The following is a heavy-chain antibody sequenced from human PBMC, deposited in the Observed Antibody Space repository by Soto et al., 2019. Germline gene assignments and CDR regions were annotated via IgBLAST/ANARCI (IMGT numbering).Heavy chain of an antibody. Sequence: GGSLRLSCAVSGFTFSSYAMHWVRQAPGKGLEWVAVISYDGSNKYYADSVKGRFTISRDNSKNTLYLQMNSLRAEDTAVYYCARDIGCSSTSCYAGYYYYGMDVWGQGTTVTVSS. V-gene: IGHV3-30-3*01. J-gene: IGHJ6*02. D-gene: IGHD2-2*01. CDR3: ARDIGCSSTSCYAGYYYYGMDV. CDR1: GFTFSSYA. CDR2: ISYDGSNK.